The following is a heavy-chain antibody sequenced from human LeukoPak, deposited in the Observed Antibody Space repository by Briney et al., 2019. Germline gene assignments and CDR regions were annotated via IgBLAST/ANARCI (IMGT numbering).Heavy chain of an antibody. CDR3: AKDSRETLAGTEDY. V-gene: IGHV3-23*01. Sequence: GGSLRLSCAASGSTFSTYAMSWVRQAPGKGLELVSSITSSGYDTYYRDSVKGRFTISRDNSENTLYLQMNSLRPEDTAMYYCAKDSRETLAGTEDYWGRGTLVTVSS. J-gene: IGHJ4*02. CDR1: GSTFSTYA. CDR2: ITSSGYDT. D-gene: IGHD6-19*01.